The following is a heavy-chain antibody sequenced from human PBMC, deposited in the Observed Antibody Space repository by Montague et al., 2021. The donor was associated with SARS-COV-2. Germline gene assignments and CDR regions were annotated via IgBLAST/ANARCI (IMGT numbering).Heavy chain of an antibody. CDR3: ARDPYSSSWFDAFDI. J-gene: IGHJ3*02. Sequence: SLRLSCAASGFTFSSYWVSWVRQAPGKGLEWVANIKQDGSEKYYVDSVKGRFTISRDNAKNSLYLQMNSLRAEDTAVYYCARDPYSSSWFDAFDIWGQGAMVTVSS. V-gene: IGHV3-7*01. D-gene: IGHD6-13*01. CDR1: GFTFSSYW. CDR2: IKQDGSEK.